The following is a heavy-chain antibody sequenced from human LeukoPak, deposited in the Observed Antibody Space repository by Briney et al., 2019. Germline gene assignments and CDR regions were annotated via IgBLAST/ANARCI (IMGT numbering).Heavy chain of an antibody. Sequence: GGSLRLSCAASGFTFSSYAMHWVRQAPGKGLEWVAVISYDGSNKYYADSVKGRFTISRDNSKNTLYLQMNSLRAEDTAVYYCARGAAMVGNAFDIWGQGTMVTVSS. CDR2: ISYDGSNK. J-gene: IGHJ3*02. V-gene: IGHV3-30*04. CDR1: GFTFSSYA. D-gene: IGHD5-18*01. CDR3: ARGAAMVGNAFDI.